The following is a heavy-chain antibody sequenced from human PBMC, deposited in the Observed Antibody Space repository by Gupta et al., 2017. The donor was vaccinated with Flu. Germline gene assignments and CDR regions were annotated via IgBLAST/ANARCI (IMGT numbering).Heavy chain of an antibody. V-gene: IGHV4-31*11. Sequence: QGQLQESAPVLVMPSQTLSLTSGVSVGPTRGGINFWSWTRQHPEKGLEWIGYIFYSGNTYYNPSLNSRVTISVDTSENQFSLRLRSVTAADTAGYYCARVSGNSVNYWGQGTLVTVSS. CDR1: VGPTRGGINF. J-gene: IGHJ4*02. CDR3: ARVSGNSVNY. CDR2: IFYSGNT. D-gene: IGHD2-21*02.